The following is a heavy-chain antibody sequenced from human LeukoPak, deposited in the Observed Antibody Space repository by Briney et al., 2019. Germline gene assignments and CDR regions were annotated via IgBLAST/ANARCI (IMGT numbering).Heavy chain of an antibody. V-gene: IGHV4-4*07. J-gene: IGHJ4*01. CDR1: GDSISGYS. CDR3: ARVSPVTVAGFDY. Sequence: PSETLSLTCTVSGDSISGYSWNWIRQPAGKGLEWIGRIYTSGSTNYNPSLNSRVTMSVDTSKNQFSLRLFSVTAADTAVYYCARVSPVTVAGFDYWGHGTLVAVSS. D-gene: IGHD6-19*01. CDR2: IYTSGST.